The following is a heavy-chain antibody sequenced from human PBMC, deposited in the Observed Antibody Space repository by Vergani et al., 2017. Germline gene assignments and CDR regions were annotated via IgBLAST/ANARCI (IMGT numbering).Heavy chain of an antibody. CDR1: GGSISSGGYS. CDR3: ARATYGDIHDPYYFDY. Sequence: QLQLQESGSGLVKPSQTLSLTCAVSGGSISSGGYSWSWIRQPPGKGLEWIGYIYHSGSTYYNPSLKSRVTISVDSAKNQFSLKLSSVTAADTAVYYCARATYGDIHDPYYFDYWGQGTLVTVSS. J-gene: IGHJ4*02. CDR2: IYHSGST. V-gene: IGHV4-30-2*01. D-gene: IGHD4-17*01.